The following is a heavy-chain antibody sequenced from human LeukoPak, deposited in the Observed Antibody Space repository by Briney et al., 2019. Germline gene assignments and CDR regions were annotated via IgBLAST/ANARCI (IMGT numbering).Heavy chain of an antibody. CDR3: VVRSTSLNWLDP. V-gene: IGHV4-34*01. CDR2: INHSGST. D-gene: IGHD2-2*01. J-gene: IGHJ5*02. CDR1: GVSFSGYY. Sequence: SETLSLTCDVYGVSFSGYYWSWIRQPPGKGLEWIGEINHSGSTNYNPSLKSRVTISVDTSKNQFSLKLSSVTAADTAVYYCVVRSTSLNWLDPWGQGTLVTVSS.